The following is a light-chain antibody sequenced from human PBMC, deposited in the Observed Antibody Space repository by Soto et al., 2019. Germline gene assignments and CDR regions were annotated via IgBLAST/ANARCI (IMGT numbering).Light chain of an antibody. CDR3: HQTYSTRFT. V-gene: IGKV1-39*01. J-gene: IGKJ3*01. CDR1: QSISRY. Sequence: DIQMTQSPSALSASVGDRVTITCRASQSISRYLNWYQQKPGKAPEPLIYAASSLQSGDPSRFRDNGSGTDGTLTISNLPPEDFATYFCHQTYSTRFTFGPGTKVEIK. CDR2: AAS.